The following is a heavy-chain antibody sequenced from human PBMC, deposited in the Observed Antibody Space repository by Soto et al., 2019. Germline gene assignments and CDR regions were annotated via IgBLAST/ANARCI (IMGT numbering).Heavy chain of an antibody. J-gene: IGHJ5*02. V-gene: IGHV1-69*02. CDR2: IIPILGIA. CDR1: GGTFSSYT. D-gene: IGHD4-17*01. Sequence: QVQLVQSGAEVKKPGSSVKVSCKASGGTFSSYTISWVRQAPGQGLEWMGRIIPILGIANYAQKFQGRVTITADKSTSTGYVELRSLRSEDTAGYYGAIDYAQSRYNGFDPGGQGTLVTVS. CDR3: AIDYAQSRYNGFDP.